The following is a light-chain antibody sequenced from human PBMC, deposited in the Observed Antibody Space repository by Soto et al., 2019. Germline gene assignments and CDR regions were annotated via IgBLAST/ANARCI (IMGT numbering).Light chain of an antibody. Sequence: DVVMTQSPLSLPVTLGQPASISCRSSQSPLYSDGNTYLSWFHQRPGQSPRRLIYKVSNRDSGVPPRFSASGSSTAFTLQINGVEPDDFCVYYCLQGTHLPYTFGQGTKLEIK. CDR3: LQGTHLPYT. V-gene: IGKV2-30*01. J-gene: IGKJ2*01. CDR1: QSPLYSDGNTY. CDR2: KVS.